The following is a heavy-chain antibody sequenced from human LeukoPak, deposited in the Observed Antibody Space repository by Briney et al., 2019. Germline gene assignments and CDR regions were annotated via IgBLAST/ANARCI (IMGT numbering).Heavy chain of an antibody. Sequence: KPSETLSLTCTVSGYSISSGYHWGWIRQPPGKGLEWIGSIYHSGSTYYNPSLKSRVTISVDTSKNQFSLKLRSVTAADTAVYYCARVGRFGYYMDVWGKGTTVTISS. J-gene: IGHJ6*03. CDR2: IYHSGST. V-gene: IGHV4-38-2*02. D-gene: IGHD3-10*01. CDR1: GYSISSGYH. CDR3: ARVGRFGYYMDV.